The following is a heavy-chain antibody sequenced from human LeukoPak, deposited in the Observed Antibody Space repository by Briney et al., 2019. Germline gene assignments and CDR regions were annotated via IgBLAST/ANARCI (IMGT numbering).Heavy chain of an antibody. CDR2: ISGYNGNT. CDR1: GYTFTSYG. CDR3: ARDLKRGYSSGRYSWGTGSSNDY. D-gene: IGHD6-19*01. V-gene: IGHV1-18*01. Sequence: ASVKVSCKAPGYTFTSYGISWVRQAPGQGLEWMGWISGYNGNTNYAQKLQGRVTMTTDTSTSTAYMELRSLRSDDTAVYYCARDLKRGYSSGRYSWGTGSSNDYWGQGTLVTVSS. J-gene: IGHJ4*02.